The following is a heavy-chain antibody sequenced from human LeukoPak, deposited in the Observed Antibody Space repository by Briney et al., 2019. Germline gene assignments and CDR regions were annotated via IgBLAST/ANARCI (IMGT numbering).Heavy chain of an antibody. V-gene: IGHV4-34*01. CDR1: GGSFSGYY. CDR2: INHSGST. J-gene: IGHJ5*02. CDR3: ARGFASWFDP. Sequence: SETLSLTCAVYGGSFSGYYCSWIRQPPGKGLEWIGEINHSGSTNYNPSLKSRVTISVDTSKNQFSLKLSSVTAADTAVYYCARGFASWFDPWGQGNLVTVSS.